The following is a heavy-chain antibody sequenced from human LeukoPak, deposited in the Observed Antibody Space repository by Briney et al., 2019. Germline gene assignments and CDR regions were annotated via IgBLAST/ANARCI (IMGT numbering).Heavy chain of an antibody. CDR3: AKDNWAAAGTWFDY. Sequence: GGSLRLSCAASGFTFSSYGMHWVRQAPGKGLEWVAFIRYDGSNKYYADSVKGRFTISRDNSKNTLYLQMNSLRAEDTAVYYCAKDNWAAAGTWFDYWGQGILVTVSS. V-gene: IGHV3-30*02. J-gene: IGHJ4*02. D-gene: IGHD6-13*01. CDR1: GFTFSSYG. CDR2: IRYDGSNK.